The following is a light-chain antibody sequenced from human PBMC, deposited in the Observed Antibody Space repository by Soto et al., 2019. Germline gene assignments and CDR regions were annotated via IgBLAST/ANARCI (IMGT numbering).Light chain of an antibody. CDR1: QSVSSSY. CDR2: GAS. V-gene: IGKV3-20*01. J-gene: IGKJ1*01. Sequence: EIVWTQSPGTLSLSPVERATLSCRASQSVSSSYLAWYQQKPGQAPRLLIYGASSRATGIPDRFSGSGSGTDFTLTISRLEPEDFAVFYCHHYGTSLPTFCQGTKVDIK. CDR3: HHYGTSLPT.